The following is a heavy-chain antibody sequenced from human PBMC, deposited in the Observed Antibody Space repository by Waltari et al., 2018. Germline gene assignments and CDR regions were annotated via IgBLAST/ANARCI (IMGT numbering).Heavy chain of an antibody. CDR1: GFTFSSYA. Sequence: EVSLLESGGGLVQPGGSLRLSCAASGFTFSSYAMSWVRQTPGKGLEWVAGITTGGAPYYTDSVKGRFTISRDNSKNTLYLQMNSLRAEDTAMYYCAKGEQLGAFDIWGQGTMVIVSS. D-gene: IGHD6-13*01. CDR3: AKGEQLGAFDI. CDR2: ITTGGAP. J-gene: IGHJ3*02. V-gene: IGHV3-23*01.